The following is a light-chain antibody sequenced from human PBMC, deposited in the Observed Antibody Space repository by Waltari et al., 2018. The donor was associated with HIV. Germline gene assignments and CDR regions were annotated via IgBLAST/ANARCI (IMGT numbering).Light chain of an antibody. J-gene: IGLJ3*02. CDR3: AAWDHSLSARV. CDR1: NSNIGSNS. Sequence: QSVLTPPPSASGTPGQRVTISCSGSNSNIGSNSVYWYQQFPGTAPKLLIYKQNQPPSALPVRFSGSTSVPTASLASSGLRSEDEADYYCAAWDHSLSARVFGGGTKMTVL. CDR2: KQN. V-gene: IGLV1-47*01.